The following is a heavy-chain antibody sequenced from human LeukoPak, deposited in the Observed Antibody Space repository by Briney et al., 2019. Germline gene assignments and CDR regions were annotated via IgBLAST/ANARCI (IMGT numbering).Heavy chain of an antibody. CDR3: ATESAWPRIAAAVDN. V-gene: IGHV1-18*01. Sequence: ASVKVSCNASGYTFSTYGISWVRQAPGQGLEWMGWISTSNGDTKYAQKLQGRVTMTTDTSTSTAYMELRNLRSDDTAVYYCATESAWPRIAAAVDNWGQGTLVTVSS. D-gene: IGHD6-13*01. CDR1: GYTFSTYG. CDR2: ISTSNGDT. J-gene: IGHJ4*02.